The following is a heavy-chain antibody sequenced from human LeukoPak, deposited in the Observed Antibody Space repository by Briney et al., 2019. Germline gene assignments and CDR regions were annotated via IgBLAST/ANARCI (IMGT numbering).Heavy chain of an antibody. J-gene: IGHJ4*02. CDR3: ASLYSSKDHFDY. Sequence: ASVKVSCKASGGTFSSYAISWVRQAPGQGLEWMGRIIPILGIANYAQKFQGRVTITADKSTSTAYMELSSLRPEDTAVYYCASLYSSKDHFDYWGQGTLVTVSS. CDR1: GGTFSSYA. CDR2: IIPILGIA. V-gene: IGHV1-69*04. D-gene: IGHD6-13*01.